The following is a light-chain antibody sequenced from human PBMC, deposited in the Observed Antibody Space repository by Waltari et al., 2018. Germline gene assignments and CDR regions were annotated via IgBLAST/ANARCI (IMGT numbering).Light chain of an antibody. V-gene: IGKV3-11*01. CDR1: QSVARF. CDR2: DAS. J-gene: IGKJ4*01. Sequence: DIVLTQSPATLSLSPGARATLSCRASQSVARFLAWYRQKPGQAPSLLIYDASTRATGIPARFSGSGSGTDFTLTISSLEPEDFAVYYCQQRTNWPQLTFGGGTKVEIK. CDR3: QQRTNWPQLT.